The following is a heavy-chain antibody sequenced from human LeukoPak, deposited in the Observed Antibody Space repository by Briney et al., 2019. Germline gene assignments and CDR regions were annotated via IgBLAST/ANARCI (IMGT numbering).Heavy chain of an antibody. CDR2: IYYSGST. CDR1: GGSISSYY. Sequence: SETLSLTCTVSGGSISSYYWSWIRQPPGKGLEWIGYIYYSGSTNYNPSLKSRVTISVDTSKNQFSLKLSSVTAADTAVYYCARRGSLSGGFDYWGQGTLVTVSS. V-gene: IGHV4-59*01. CDR3: ARRGSLSGGFDY. D-gene: IGHD1-26*01. J-gene: IGHJ4*02.